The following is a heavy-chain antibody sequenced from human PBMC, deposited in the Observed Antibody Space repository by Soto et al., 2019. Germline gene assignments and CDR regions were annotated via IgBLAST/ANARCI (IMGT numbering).Heavy chain of an antibody. CDR2: VYYTETT. CDR3: ARQRVLSTNMFITSFDP. D-gene: IGHD3-10*02. Sequence: PSETLSLTCSLSGGSIDSSDHFWGWIRQTPGKGLEWIGSVYYTETTYYNPSLKSPVTISVETSRNTFSLKVNPVTAADTGIYYCARQRVLSTNMFITSFDPWGQGTLVTVSS. CDR1: GGSIDSSDHF. V-gene: IGHV4-39*01. J-gene: IGHJ5*02.